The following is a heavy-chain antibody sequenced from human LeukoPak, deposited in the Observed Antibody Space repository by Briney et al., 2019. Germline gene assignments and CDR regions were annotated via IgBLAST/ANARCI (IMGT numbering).Heavy chain of an antibody. CDR2: ISSSGSTI. CDR1: GFTFSSYE. D-gene: IGHD3-10*02. V-gene: IGHV3-48*03. J-gene: IGHJ6*04. CDR3: AELGITMIGGV. Sequence: GGSLRLSCAASGFTFSSYEMNWVRQAPGKGLEWVSYISSSGSTIYYADSVKGRFTISRDNAKNTLYLQMNSLRAEDTAVYYCAELGITMIGGVWGKGTTVTISA.